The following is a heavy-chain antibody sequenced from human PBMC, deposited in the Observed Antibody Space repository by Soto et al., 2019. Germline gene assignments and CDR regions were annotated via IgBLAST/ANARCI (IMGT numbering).Heavy chain of an antibody. V-gene: IGHV3-11*05. CDR2: ISSSSSYT. J-gene: IGHJ6*02. D-gene: IGHD5-12*01. CDR3: ARELDGYNPPPGMDV. CDR1: GFTFSDYY. Sequence: GGSLRLSCAASGFTFSDYYMSWIRQAPGKGLEWVSYISSSSSYTNYADSVKGRFTISRDNAKNSLYLQMNSLRAEDTAVYYCARELDGYNPPPGMDVWGQGTTVTVSS.